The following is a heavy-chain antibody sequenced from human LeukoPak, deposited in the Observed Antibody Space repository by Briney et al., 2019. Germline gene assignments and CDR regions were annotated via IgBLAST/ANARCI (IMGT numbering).Heavy chain of an antibody. CDR1: GYTFTSYG. CDR3: ARTQYGSGSYYSPYDY. D-gene: IGHD3-10*01. J-gene: IGHJ4*02. Sequence: ASVKVSCKASGYTFTSYGISWVRQAPGQGLEWMGWISAYNGNTNYAQKLQGRVTMTTDTSTSTAYMELRSLRSEDTAVYYCARTQYGSGSYYSPYDYWGQGTLVTVSS. CDR2: ISAYNGNT. V-gene: IGHV1-18*01.